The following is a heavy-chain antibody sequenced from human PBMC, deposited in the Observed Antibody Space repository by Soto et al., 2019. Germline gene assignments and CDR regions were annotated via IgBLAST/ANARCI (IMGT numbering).Heavy chain of an antibody. D-gene: IGHD3-10*01. Sequence: SETLSLTCTVSCGSISSGDYYWSWIRQPPGKGLEWIGYIYYSGSTYYNPSLKSRVTISVDTSKNQFSLKLSSVTAADTAVYYCARAAFGESIYYYYGMDVWGQGTTVTVSS. V-gene: IGHV4-30-4*01. CDR1: CGSISSGDYY. J-gene: IGHJ6*02. CDR2: IYYSGST. CDR3: ARAAFGESIYYYYGMDV.